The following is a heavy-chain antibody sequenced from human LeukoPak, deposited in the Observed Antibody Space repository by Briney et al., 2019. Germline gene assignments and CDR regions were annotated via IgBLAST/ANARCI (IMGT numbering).Heavy chain of an antibody. V-gene: IGHV3-7*01. CDR1: GFTFSSYW. Sequence: AGGSLRLSCAASGFTFSSYWMTWVRQAPGRGLEWVANIKHDGSEKYYVDSVKGRFTISRDNAKNTLYLQMNSLRAEDTAVYYCARDGGGYYDSSGYSQLFDYWGQGTLVTVSS. CDR2: IKHDGSEK. CDR3: ARDGGGYYDSSGYSQLFDY. D-gene: IGHD3-22*01. J-gene: IGHJ4*02.